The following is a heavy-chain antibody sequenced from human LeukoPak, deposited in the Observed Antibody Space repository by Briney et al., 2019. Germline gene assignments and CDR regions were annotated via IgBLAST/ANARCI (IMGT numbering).Heavy chain of an antibody. CDR1: GFTFSNYW. CDR3: ARGPGGSFGGVIVGLYYFDY. V-gene: IGHV3-7*01. CDR2: TRQDGSEK. J-gene: IGHJ4*02. D-gene: IGHD3-16*02. Sequence: PGGSLRLSCAASGFTFSNYWMSWVRQAPGKGLEWVANTRQDGSEKYYVDSVKGRFTISRDNAKNSLYLQMNSLRAEDTAVYYCARGPGGSFGGVIVGLYYFDYWGQGTLVTVSS.